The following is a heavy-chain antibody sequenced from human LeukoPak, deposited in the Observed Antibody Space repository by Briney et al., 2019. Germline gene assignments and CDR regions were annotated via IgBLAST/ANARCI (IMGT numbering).Heavy chain of an antibody. J-gene: IGHJ3*02. CDR2: THYSGYT. D-gene: IGHD6-19*01. CDR1: GGSINDYY. V-gene: IGHV4-59*08. Sequence: SETLSLTCTVSGGSINDYYWSWIRRPPGKGLEWIGYTHYSGYTNYNPSLKSRVTISVDTSRNQFSLKLSAVTAADTAVYYCARPYRSGWYGAFDIWGQGTMVTVSS. CDR3: ARPYRSGWYGAFDI.